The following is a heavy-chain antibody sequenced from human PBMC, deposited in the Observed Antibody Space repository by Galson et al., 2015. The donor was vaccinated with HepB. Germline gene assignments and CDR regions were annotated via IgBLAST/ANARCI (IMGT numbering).Heavy chain of an antibody. Sequence: SLRLSCATSGFTFSSHSMHWVRQAPGRGLEWVAVIWYYGDNRYYSDSVNDRFTISRDISKNTLYLQMNSLRVEDTAVYFCAREGRGGESSGLIDHWGPGTLVTVSS. V-gene: IGHV3-33*01. CDR1: GFTFSSHS. J-gene: IGHJ4*02. D-gene: IGHD3-22*01. CDR2: IWYYGDNR. CDR3: AREGRGGESSGLIDH.